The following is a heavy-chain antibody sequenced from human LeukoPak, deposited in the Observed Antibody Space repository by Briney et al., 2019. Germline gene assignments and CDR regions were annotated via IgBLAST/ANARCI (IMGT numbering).Heavy chain of an antibody. CDR2: ISGSGGST. Sequence: PGGSLRLSCAASGFTFSSYAMSWVRQAPGKGLKWVSAISGSGGSTYYADSVKGRFTISRDNSKNTLYLQMNSLRAEDTAVYYCAKDLTTVVNAPPDYWGQGTLVPSPQ. D-gene: IGHD4-23*01. V-gene: IGHV3-23*01. CDR1: GFTFSSYA. J-gene: IGHJ4*02. CDR3: AKDLTTVVNAPPDY.